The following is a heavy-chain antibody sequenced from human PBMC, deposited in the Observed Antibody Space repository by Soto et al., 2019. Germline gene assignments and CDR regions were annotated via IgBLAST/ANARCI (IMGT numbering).Heavy chain of an antibody. CDR1: GYTFTSYG. CDR2: ISAYNGNT. D-gene: IGHD4-4*01. Sequence: QVQLVQSGAEVKKPGASVKFSCKASGYTFTSYGISLVRQAPGQGLEWMGWISAYNGNTHYAQKLQGRVTMTTDTSTSTAYMELRSLRSDATAVYYCARPNYSNRYYYYYMDVWGKGTTVTVSS. V-gene: IGHV1-18*01. J-gene: IGHJ6*03. CDR3: ARPNYSNRYYYYYMDV.